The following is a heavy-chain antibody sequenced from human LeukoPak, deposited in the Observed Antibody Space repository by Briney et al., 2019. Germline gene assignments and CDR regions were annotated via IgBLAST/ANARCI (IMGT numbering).Heavy chain of an antibody. CDR2: ISHDGGIK. CDR3: AKVRSGYYYDY. CDR1: GFTLTSYG. Sequence: PGGSLRLSCVASGFTLTSYGMHWVRQAPGKGLEWVAVISHDGGIKSYADSVRGRFTISRDTSKNRVFLQMDSLRAEDTAVYYCAKVRSGYYYDYWGRGTVVTVSP. J-gene: IGHJ4*02. D-gene: IGHD3-22*01. V-gene: IGHV3-30*13.